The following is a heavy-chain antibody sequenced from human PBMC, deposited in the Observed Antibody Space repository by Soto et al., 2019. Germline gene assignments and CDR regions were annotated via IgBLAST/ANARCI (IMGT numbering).Heavy chain of an antibody. V-gene: IGHV1-8*01. Sequence: QVQLVQSGAEVKKPGASVKVSCKASGYTFTSYDINWVRQATGQGLEWMGWMNPNSGNTGYAQKFQGRVTMTRNTSISTAYMELSSLRSEDTAVYYCAGGLRGDIVLVPAAMRDYGMDVWGQGTTVTVSS. J-gene: IGHJ6*02. D-gene: IGHD2-2*01. CDR1: GYTFTSYD. CDR2: MNPNSGNT. CDR3: AGGLRGDIVLVPAAMRDYGMDV.